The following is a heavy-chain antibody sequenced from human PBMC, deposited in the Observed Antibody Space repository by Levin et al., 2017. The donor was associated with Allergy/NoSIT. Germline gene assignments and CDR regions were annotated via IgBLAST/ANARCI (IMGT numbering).Heavy chain of an antibody. CDR2: INPNSGGT. J-gene: IGHJ5*02. V-gene: IGHV1-2*02. Sequence: SGESLKISCQASGYTFTGYYMHWVRQAPGQGLEWMGWINPNSGGTNYAQKFQGRVTMTRDTSISTAYMELSRLRSDDTAVYYCARGIRSVQWGMASATLFDPWGQGTLVTVSS. CDR3: ARGIRSVQWGMASATLFDP. CDR1: GYTFTGYY. D-gene: IGHD3-16*01.